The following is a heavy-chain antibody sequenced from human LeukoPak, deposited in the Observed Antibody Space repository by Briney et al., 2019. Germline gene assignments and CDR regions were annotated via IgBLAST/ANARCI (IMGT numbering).Heavy chain of an antibody. CDR1: GFTFSSYS. CDR2: ISSSSSYI. Sequence: PGGSLRLSCAASGFTFSSYSMNWVRQAPGKGLEWVSSISSSSSYIYYADSVKGRFTISRDNAKNSLYLQMNSLRAEDTAVYYCARDQLGYYYYYYMDVWGKGTTVTVSS. J-gene: IGHJ6*03. D-gene: IGHD1-1*01. CDR3: ARDQLGYYYYYYMDV. V-gene: IGHV3-21*01.